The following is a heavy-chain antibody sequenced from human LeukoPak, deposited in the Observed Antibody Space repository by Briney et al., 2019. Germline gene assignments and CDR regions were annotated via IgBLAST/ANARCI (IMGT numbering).Heavy chain of an antibody. CDR3: ARSYSVSYYAY. J-gene: IGHJ4*02. CDR1: GGSISSNY. V-gene: IGHV4-59*08. D-gene: IGHD1-26*01. Sequence: PSETLSLTCTVSGGSISSNYWSWIRQPPGKGLEWIGYIYYSGTTSYNPSLKSRVTISEDTSKNQSSLKLSSVTAEETAVYYCARSYSVSYYAYWGQGTLVTVSS. CDR2: IYYSGTT.